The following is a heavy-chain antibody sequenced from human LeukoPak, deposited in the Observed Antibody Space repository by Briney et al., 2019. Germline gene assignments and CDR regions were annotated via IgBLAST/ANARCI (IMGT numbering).Heavy chain of an antibody. J-gene: IGHJ1*01. V-gene: IGHV3-21*01. Sequence: GGSLRLSCAASVFTFSSYSMNWVRQAPGKGLEWVSSISGSSSYIYYADSVKGRFTISRDNAKNSLYLQMNSLRAEDTAVYYCARGYCSGGSCYPEYFHHWGQGTLVTVSS. CDR1: VFTFSSYS. CDR3: ARGYCSGGSCYPEYFHH. CDR2: ISGSSSYI. D-gene: IGHD2-15*01.